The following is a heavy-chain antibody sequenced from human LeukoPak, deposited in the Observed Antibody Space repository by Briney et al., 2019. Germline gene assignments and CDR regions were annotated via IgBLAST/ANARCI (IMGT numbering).Heavy chain of an antibody. CDR1: GSTFTSHD. CDR2: MNPNSGNT. D-gene: IGHD1-26*01. CDR3: AKSIEGATSDH. J-gene: IGHJ4*02. Sequence: ASVKVSFKASGSTFTSHDINLGRQAPGQGTEWMGWMNPNSGNTGYAPKFQVRVTMTRDTSKTKAYMELSSLRSEDTAVYYCAKSIEGATSDHWGQGTQVTVSP. V-gene: IGHV1-8*01.